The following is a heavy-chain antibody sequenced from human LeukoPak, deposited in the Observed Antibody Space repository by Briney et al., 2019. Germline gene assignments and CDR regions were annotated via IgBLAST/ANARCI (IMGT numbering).Heavy chain of an antibody. CDR2: ISGSGGST. D-gene: IGHD2-2*01. V-gene: IGHV3-23*01. CDR1: GFTFSSYA. J-gene: IGHJ4*02. Sequence: GGSLRLSCTASGFTFSSYAMSWVRQAPGKGLEWVSAISGSGGSTYYADSVKGRFTISRDNSRNTLYLQMNSLRAEDTAVYYCAKDRCGSTNCYGDYWGQGTLVSVSS. CDR3: AKDRCGSTNCYGDY.